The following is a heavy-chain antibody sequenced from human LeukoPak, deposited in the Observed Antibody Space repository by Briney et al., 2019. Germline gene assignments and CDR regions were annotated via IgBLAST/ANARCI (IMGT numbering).Heavy chain of an antibody. CDR3: AREGPTYNWKRDWFDP. D-gene: IGHD1-20*01. Sequence: ASVKVSCKASGYTFNNYYTHWVRQAPGQGLEWMGWINPKSGATNYAQKFQGRVTMTRDTSISTAYMELRRLRSDDTAVYYCAREGPTYNWKRDWFDPWGQGTLVTVSS. J-gene: IGHJ5*02. CDR2: INPKSGAT. V-gene: IGHV1-2*02. CDR1: GYTFNNYY.